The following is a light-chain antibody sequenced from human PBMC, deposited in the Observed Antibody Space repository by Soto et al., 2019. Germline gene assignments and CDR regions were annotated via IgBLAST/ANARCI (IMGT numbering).Light chain of an antibody. CDR1: SSDVGAYVY. Sequence: QSALTQPASVSGSPGQSITISCTGTSSDVGAYVYVSWYQHHPGEAPRLIIYEVRNRPSGVSNRFSGSKSDNTASLTIFGLQAEDEADYYCSSYTTTNTLVFGGGTKLTVL. J-gene: IGLJ3*02. V-gene: IGLV2-14*01. CDR2: EVR. CDR3: SSYTTTNTLV.